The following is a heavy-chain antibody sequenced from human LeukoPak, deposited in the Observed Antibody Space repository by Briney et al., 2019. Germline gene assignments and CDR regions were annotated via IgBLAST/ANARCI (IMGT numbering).Heavy chain of an antibody. D-gene: IGHD5-18*01. Sequence: PGGSLRLSCAASGXSFSTYWMHWVRQAPGKGLVWVSRINSDGSSTSYADSVKGRFTISRDKAKNTLYLQMNSLRAEDTAVYYCARSMVTFDYWGQGTLVTVSS. CDR1: GXSFSTYW. J-gene: IGHJ4*02. CDR2: INSDGSST. CDR3: ARSMVTFDY. V-gene: IGHV3-74*01.